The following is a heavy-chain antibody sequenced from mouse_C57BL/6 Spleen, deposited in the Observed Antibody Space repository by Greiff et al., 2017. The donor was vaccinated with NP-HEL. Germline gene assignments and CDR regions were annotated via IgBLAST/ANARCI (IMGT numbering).Heavy chain of an antibody. V-gene: IGHV1-64*01. CDR3: AIWDVGDY. Sequence: QVQLQQPGAELVKPGASVKLSCKASGYTFTSYWMHWVKQRPGQGLEWIGMIHPTSGSTNYNEKFKSKATLTVDKSSSPAYMQLSSLTSEDSAVYYCAIWDVGDYWGQGTTLTVSS. CDR1: GYTFTSYW. D-gene: IGHD4-1*01. CDR2: IHPTSGST. J-gene: IGHJ2*01.